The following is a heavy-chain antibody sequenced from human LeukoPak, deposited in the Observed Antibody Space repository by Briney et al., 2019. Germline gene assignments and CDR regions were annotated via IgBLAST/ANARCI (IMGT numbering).Heavy chain of an antibody. V-gene: IGHV4-59*01. CDR1: GGSISGYY. D-gene: IGHD1-26*01. J-gene: IGHJ4*02. Sequence: KPSETLSLTCTVSGGSISGYYWSWIRQPPGKGLEWIGYIYSSGSSNYNPSLKSRITISVDTSKNPFSLTLSSVTAADTAVFYCARVVGATQRFDYWGQGTLVTVSS. CDR2: IYSSGSS. CDR3: ARVVGATQRFDY.